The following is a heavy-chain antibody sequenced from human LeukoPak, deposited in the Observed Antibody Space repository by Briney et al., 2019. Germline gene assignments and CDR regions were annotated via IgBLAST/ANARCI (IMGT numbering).Heavy chain of an antibody. CDR1: GGTFSSYA. Sequence: ASVKVSCKASGGTFSSYAISWVRQAPGQGLEWMGWISAYNGNTNYAQKLQGRVTMTTDTSTSTAYMELRSLRSDDTAVYYCARAEYYYDSSGYYHYWGQGTLVTVSS. CDR3: ARAEYYYDSSGYYHY. CDR2: ISAYNGNT. J-gene: IGHJ4*02. D-gene: IGHD3-22*01. V-gene: IGHV1-18*01.